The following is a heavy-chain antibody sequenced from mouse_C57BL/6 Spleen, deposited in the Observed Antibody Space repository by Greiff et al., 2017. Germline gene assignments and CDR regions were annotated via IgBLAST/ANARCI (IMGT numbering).Heavy chain of an antibody. Sequence: QVQLQQPGAELVMPGASVKLSCKASGYTFTSYWMHWVKQRPGQGLEWIGEIDPSDSYTNYNQKFKGKSTLTVDKSSSTAYMQRSSLTSEDSAVYYCAAGGYYGSSSDYWGQGTTLTVSS. CDR2: IDPSDSYT. V-gene: IGHV1-69*01. CDR1: GYTFTSYW. J-gene: IGHJ2*01. CDR3: AAGGYYGSSSDY. D-gene: IGHD1-1*01.